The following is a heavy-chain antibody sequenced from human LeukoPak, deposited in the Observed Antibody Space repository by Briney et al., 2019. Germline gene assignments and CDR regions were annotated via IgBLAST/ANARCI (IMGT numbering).Heavy chain of an antibody. CDR3: AKESGIQTYYDFWSGYSDAFDI. CDR1: GFTFSSYA. J-gene: IGHJ3*02. CDR2: ISGSGGTT. V-gene: IGHV3-23*01. D-gene: IGHD3-3*01. Sequence: GGSLRLSCAASGFTFSSYAMNWVRQAPGKGLEWVSTISGSGGTTYYADSVKGRFTISRDNSKNTLYLQMNSLRAEDTAVYYCAKESGIQTYYDFWSGYSDAFDIWGQGTMVTVSS.